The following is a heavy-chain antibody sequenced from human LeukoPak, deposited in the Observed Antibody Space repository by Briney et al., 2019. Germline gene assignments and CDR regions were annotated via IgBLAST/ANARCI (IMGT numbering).Heavy chain of an antibody. CDR2: IKQDGSEK. V-gene: IGHV3-7*01. J-gene: IGHJ6*02. D-gene: IGHD2-15*01. CDR3: ARDRLVVAATPPYYGMDV. Sequence: GGSLRLSCAASGFTFSSYWMSWVRQAPGKGLEWVANIKQDGSEKYYVDSVKGRFTISRDNAKNSLYLQMNSLRAEATAVYYCARDRLVVAATPPYYGMDVWGQGTTVTVSS. CDR1: GFTFSSYW.